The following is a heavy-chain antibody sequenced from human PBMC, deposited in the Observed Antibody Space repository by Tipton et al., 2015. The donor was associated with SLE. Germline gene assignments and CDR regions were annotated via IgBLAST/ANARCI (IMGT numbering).Heavy chain of an antibody. V-gene: IGHV4-4*07. CDR1: GGSISSYY. CDR3: ARSGIAAVPSDAFDI. Sequence: LRLSCTVSGGSISSYYWSWIRQPAGGGLEWIGRIYTSGSTDYNPSLKSRVTMSVDPSKNQFSLKLSSVTAADTAVYYCARSGIAAVPSDAFDIWGQGTMVTVSS. J-gene: IGHJ3*02. CDR2: IYTSGST. D-gene: IGHD6-13*01.